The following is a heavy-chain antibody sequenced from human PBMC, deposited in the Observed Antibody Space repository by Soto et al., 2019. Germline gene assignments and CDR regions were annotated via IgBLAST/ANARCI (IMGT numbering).Heavy chain of an antibody. D-gene: IGHD2-15*01. Sequence: GGSLRLSCAASGFTFSDYYMSWIRQAPGKGLEWVSDISSSGSTIYYADSVKGRFTISRDNAKNSLFLQMNGLRAEDTAVYYCARDSSLYCSGGRCYVDYWGQGTLVTVSS. V-gene: IGHV3-11*01. CDR2: ISSSGSTI. CDR1: GFTFSDYY. J-gene: IGHJ4*02. CDR3: ARDSSLYCSGGRCYVDY.